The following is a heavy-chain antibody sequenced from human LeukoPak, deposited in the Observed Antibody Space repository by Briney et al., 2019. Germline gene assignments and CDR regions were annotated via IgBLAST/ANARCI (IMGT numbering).Heavy chain of an antibody. J-gene: IGHJ4*02. CDR3: ARDTYYYDSSGYALFDY. V-gene: IGHV4-61*02. D-gene: IGHD3-22*01. CDR2: IYTSGST. Sequence: KPSQTLSLTCTVSGGSINSGSYYWSWIRQPAGKGLEWIGRIYTSGSTNYNPSLKSRVTISVDTSKNQFSLKLSSVTAADTAVYYCARDTYYYDSSGYALFDYWGQGTLVTVSS. CDR1: GGSINSGSYY.